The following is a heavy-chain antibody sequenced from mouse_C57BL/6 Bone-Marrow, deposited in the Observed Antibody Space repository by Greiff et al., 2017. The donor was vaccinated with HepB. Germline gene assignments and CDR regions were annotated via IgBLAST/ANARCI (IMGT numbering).Heavy chain of an antibody. V-gene: IGHV1-50*01. CDR1: GYTFTSYW. J-gene: IGHJ1*03. D-gene: IGHD1-1*01. CDR2: IDPSDSYT. CDR3: ARTTPYYYGSSYHWYFDV. Sequence: QVQLQQPGAELVKPGASVKLSCKASGYTFTSYWMQWVKQRPGQGLEWIGEIDPSDSYTNDNQKFKGKATLTVDTSSSTAYMQLSSLTSEDSAVYYCARTTPYYYGSSYHWYFDVWGTGTTVTVSS.